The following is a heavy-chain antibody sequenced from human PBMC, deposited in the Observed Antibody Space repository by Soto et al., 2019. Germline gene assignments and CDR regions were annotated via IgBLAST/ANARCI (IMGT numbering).Heavy chain of an antibody. CDR2: INAGNGNT. D-gene: IGHD3-9*01. CDR1: GYTFTSYA. CDR3: ARANSLFDILTCYYIPSEGRNHLGY. Sequence: ASVKVSCKASGYTFTSYAMHWVRQAPGQRLEWMGWINAGNGNTKYSQKFQGRVTITRDTSASTAYMELSSLRSEDTAVYYCARANSLFDILTCYYIPSEGRNHLGYWGQGTLVTVSS. J-gene: IGHJ4*02. V-gene: IGHV1-3*01.